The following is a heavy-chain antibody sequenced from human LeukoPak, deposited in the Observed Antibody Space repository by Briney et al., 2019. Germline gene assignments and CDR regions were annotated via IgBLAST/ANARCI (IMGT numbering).Heavy chain of an antibody. V-gene: IGHV1-69*06. CDR1: GGTFSSYA. Sequence: SVKVSCKASGGTFSSYAISWVRQAPGQGLEWMGGIIPIFGTANYAQKFQGRVTITADKSTSTAYMELSSLRSEDTAVYYCASYGIAGYDGNSYYYMDVWGKGTTVTISS. CDR2: IIPIFGTA. J-gene: IGHJ6*03. D-gene: IGHD5-12*01. CDR3: ASYGIAGYDGNSYYYMDV.